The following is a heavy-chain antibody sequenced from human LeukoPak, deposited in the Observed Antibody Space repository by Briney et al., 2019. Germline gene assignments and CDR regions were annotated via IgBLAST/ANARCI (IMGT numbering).Heavy chain of an antibody. Sequence: ASVKVSCKASGYTFTSYGISWVRQAPGQRLEWMGWINAGNGNTKYSQKFQGRVTITRDTSASTAYMELSSLRSEDTAVYYCARATGIAAAGSIGYWGQGTLVTVSS. CDR1: GYTFTSYG. D-gene: IGHD6-13*01. CDR2: INAGNGNT. V-gene: IGHV1-3*01. CDR3: ARATGIAAAGSIGY. J-gene: IGHJ4*02.